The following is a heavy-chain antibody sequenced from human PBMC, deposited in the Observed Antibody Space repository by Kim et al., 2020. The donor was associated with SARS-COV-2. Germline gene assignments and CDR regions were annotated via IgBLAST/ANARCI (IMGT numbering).Heavy chain of an antibody. CDR2: INHSGST. V-gene: IGHV4-34*01. CDR3: ARPGRGGIDY. CDR1: GGSFSGYY. J-gene: IGHJ4*02. Sequence: SETLSLTCAVYGGSFSGYYWSWIRQPPGKGLEWIGEINHSGSTNYNPSLKSRVTISVDTSKNQFSLKLSSVTAADTAVYYCARPGRGGIDYWGQGTLVTVSS.